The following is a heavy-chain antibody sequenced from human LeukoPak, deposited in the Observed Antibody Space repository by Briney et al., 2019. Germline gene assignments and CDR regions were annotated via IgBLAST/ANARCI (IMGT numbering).Heavy chain of an antibody. CDR3: ARSLRFYYFDY. V-gene: IGHV4-34*01. Sequence: PSETLSLTCAVYGGSFSGYYWSWIRQPPGKGLEWIGEINHSGSTNYNPSLKSRVTMSVDTSKNQFSLKLSSVTAADTAVYYCARSLRFYYFDYWGQGTLVTVSS. CDR2: INHSGST. CDR1: GGSFSGYY. D-gene: IGHD3-3*01. J-gene: IGHJ4*02.